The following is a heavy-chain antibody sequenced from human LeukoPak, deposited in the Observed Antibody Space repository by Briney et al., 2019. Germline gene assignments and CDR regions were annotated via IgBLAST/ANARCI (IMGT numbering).Heavy chain of an antibody. CDR2: IQDDGATT. Sequence: QPGGSLRLSCVASGFTFSNFWMNWVRQAPGKGLEWVALIQDDGATTNYADSVRGRFTISRDNSKSTVYLQMNSLKPDDTAVYYCATQSITLVVVISPFDYWGQGTLVTVSS. D-gene: IGHD3-22*01. CDR1: GFTFSNFW. CDR3: ATQSITLVVVISPFDY. V-gene: IGHV3-30*02. J-gene: IGHJ4*02.